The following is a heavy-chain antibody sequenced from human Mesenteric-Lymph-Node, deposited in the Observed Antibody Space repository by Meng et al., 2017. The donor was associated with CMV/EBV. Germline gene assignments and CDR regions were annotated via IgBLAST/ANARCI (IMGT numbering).Heavy chain of an antibody. J-gene: IGHJ3*02. CDR2: IKQGGAEQ. Sequence: GGSLRLSCAASGFTFSSYWMSWVRQAPGKGLEWVASIKQGGAEQYYVDSVKGRITISRDNAKNTLYLQMNSLRAEDTAVYYCASHNARDAFDIWGQGTMVTVSS. D-gene: IGHD1-14*01. CDR3: ASHNARDAFDI. CDR1: GFTFSSYW. V-gene: IGHV3-7*01.